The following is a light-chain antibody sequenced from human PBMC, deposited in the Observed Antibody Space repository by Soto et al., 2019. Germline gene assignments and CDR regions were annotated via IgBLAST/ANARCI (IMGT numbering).Light chain of an antibody. J-gene: IGKJ1*01. V-gene: IGKV1-5*03. CDR3: QQYNGYPWT. CDR1: ENVNVW. CDR2: KAS. Sequence: DIQMTQSPSPLSVSVGDRVTITCRASENVNVWLAWYQQKPGKAPKLLIHKASNLESGVPSRFSGSGSGTEFTLTISSLQPDDFATYYCQQYNGYPWTFGQGTKVEIK.